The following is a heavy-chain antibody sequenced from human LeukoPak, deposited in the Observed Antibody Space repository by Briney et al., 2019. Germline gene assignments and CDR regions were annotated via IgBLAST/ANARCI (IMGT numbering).Heavy chain of an antibody. CDR1: GGSISNGVYY. V-gene: IGHV4-31*03. D-gene: IGHD2-15*01. CDR2: IYYSGST. Sequence: SETLSLTCTVSGGSISNGVYYWSWFRQHPGKGLEWIGYIYYSGSTYYSPSLKSRLTMSVDTSKNQFSLKLSSVTAADTAVYYCARDLGGGSFDFWGQGTLVIVSS. CDR3: ARDLGGGSFDF. J-gene: IGHJ4*02.